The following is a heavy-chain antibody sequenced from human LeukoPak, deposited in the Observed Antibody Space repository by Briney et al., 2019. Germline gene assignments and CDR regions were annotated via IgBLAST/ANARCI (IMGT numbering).Heavy chain of an antibody. CDR2: INQDGSEK. D-gene: IGHD2-2*01. J-gene: IGHJ4*02. V-gene: IGHV3-7*01. CDR1: GFTFSTYW. Sequence: GGSLRLSCAASGFTFSTYWMSWVRQAPGKGLECVANINQDGSEKNYVDSVKGRFTISRDNPKNSLYLQMNSLRAEDTAVYYCARPRYCSSTNCYIDYWGQGTLVAVYS. CDR3: ARPRYCSSTNCYIDY.